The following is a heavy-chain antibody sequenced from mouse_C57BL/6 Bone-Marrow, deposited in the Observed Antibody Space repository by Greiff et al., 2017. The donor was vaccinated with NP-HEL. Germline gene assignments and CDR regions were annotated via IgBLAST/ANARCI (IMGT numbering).Heavy chain of an antibody. CDR2: IDPSDSYT. J-gene: IGHJ3*01. V-gene: IGHV1-59*01. CDR3: ARRGDYDGAWFAY. CDR1: GYTFTSYW. D-gene: IGHD2-4*01. Sequence: QVQLQQPGAELVRPGPSVKLSCKASGYTFTSYWMHWVKQRPGQGLEWIGVIDPSDSYTNYNQKFKGKATLTVDTSSSTAYMQLSSLTSEDSAVYYCARRGDYDGAWFAYWGQGTLVTVSA.